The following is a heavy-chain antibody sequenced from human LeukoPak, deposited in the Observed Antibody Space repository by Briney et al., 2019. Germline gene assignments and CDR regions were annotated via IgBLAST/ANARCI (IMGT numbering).Heavy chain of an antibody. CDR3: AILSDIVVVPAADNWFDP. CDR2: MNPNSGNT. J-gene: IGHJ5*02. Sequence: ASVKVSCKASGYTFTSYDINWVRQATGQGLEWMGWMNPNSGNTGYAQKFQGRVTMTRNTSISTAYMELSGLRSEDTAVYYCAILSDIVVVPAADNWFDPWGQGTLVTVSS. V-gene: IGHV1-8*01. CDR1: GYTFTSYD. D-gene: IGHD2-2*01.